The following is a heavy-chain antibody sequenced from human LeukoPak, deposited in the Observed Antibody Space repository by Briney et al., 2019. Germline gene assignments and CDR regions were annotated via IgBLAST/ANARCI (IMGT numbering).Heavy chain of an antibody. Sequence: PGGSLRLSCAACGFTFSSYSMNWVRQAPGKGLEWVSSISSSSSYIYYADSVKGRFTISRDNAKNSLYLQMNSLRAEDTAVYYCARARYGSGSSSFDYWGQGTLVTVSS. CDR3: ARARYGSGSSSFDY. CDR1: GFTFSSYS. D-gene: IGHD3-10*01. V-gene: IGHV3-21*01. J-gene: IGHJ4*02. CDR2: ISSSSSYI.